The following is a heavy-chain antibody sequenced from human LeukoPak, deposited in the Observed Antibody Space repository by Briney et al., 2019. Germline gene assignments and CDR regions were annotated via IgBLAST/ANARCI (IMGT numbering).Heavy chain of an antibody. CDR3: ARVIVEMATSEAFDI. D-gene: IGHD5-24*01. J-gene: IGHJ3*02. CDR1: GGSISSSNW. CDR2: IYHSGST. V-gene: IGHV4-4*02. Sequence: SETLSLTCAVSGGSISSSNWWSWVRQPPGKGLEWIGEIYHSGSTNYNPSLKSRVTISVDKSKNQFSLKLSSVTAADTAVYYCARVIVEMATSEAFDIWGQGTMVTVSS.